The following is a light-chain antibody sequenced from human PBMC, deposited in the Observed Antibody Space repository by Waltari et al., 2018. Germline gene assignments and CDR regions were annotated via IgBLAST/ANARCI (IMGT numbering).Light chain of an antibody. CDR2: DGS. J-gene: IGLJ2*01. V-gene: IGLV2-11*01. Sequence: QSALTQPRSVSGSPGQSVTISCTGTSSDVGGYNYVSWYQQHPGKAPKLMIYDGSKRPTGVPDRCSGAKAGNTASLTICALQTEDEADYYCCSFAGSHTYVVFGGGTKLTVL. CDR1: SSDVGGYNY. CDR3: CSFAGSHTYVV.